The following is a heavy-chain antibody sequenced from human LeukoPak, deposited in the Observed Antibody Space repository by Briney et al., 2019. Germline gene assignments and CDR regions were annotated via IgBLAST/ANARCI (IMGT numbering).Heavy chain of an antibody. CDR2: IHYTGKA. CDR3: ARFGIYYYMDV. V-gene: IGHV4-59*02. D-gene: IGHD3-16*01. J-gene: IGHJ6*02. CDR1: GGSVTGHY. Sequence: SETLSLTCTVSGGSVTGHYWTWSRQPPGKGLEWIGQIHYTGKADYNPSLRGRVIISVDTSKNQMFLRLSSVTVADTAVYYCARFGIYYYMDVWGQGTTVTVSS.